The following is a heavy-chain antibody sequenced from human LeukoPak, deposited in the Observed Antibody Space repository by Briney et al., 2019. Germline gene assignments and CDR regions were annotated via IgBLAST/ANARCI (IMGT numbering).Heavy chain of an antibody. Sequence: GGSLRLSCAASGFTFRSYSMNWVRQAPGKGLEWVSSISSSSSYIYYADSVKGRFTISRDNAKNSLYLQMNSLRAEDTAVYYCARDVEYCSSTSCPTDYWGQGTLVTVSS. J-gene: IGHJ4*02. V-gene: IGHV3-21*01. CDR3: ARDVEYCSSTSCPTDY. CDR2: ISSSSSYI. D-gene: IGHD2-2*01. CDR1: GFTFRSYS.